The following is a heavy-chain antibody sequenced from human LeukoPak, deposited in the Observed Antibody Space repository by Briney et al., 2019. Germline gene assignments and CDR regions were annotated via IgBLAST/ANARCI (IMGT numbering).Heavy chain of an antibody. Sequence: SETLSLTSAVYGGSFSGYYWSWIRQPPGKGLEWIGEINHSGSTNYNPSLKSRVTISVDTSKNQFSLKLSSVTAADTAVYYCARVGNYYGSGSYDYWGQGTLVTVSS. CDR1: GGSFSGYY. CDR2: INHSGST. CDR3: ARVGNYYGSGSYDY. V-gene: IGHV4-34*01. J-gene: IGHJ4*02. D-gene: IGHD3-10*01.